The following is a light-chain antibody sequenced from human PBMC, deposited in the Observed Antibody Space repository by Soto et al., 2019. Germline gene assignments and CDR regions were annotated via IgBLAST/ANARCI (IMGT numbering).Light chain of an antibody. CDR2: EVS. CDR3: CSYAGGGAWV. J-gene: IGLJ3*02. V-gene: IGLV2-23*02. CDR1: NSNVGNFDL. Sequence: QSVLTQPASVSGSPGQSITISCTGSNSNVGNFDLVSWYQQIPGKAPQLIIFEVSRWPSRVSDRFSGSKSGNTASLTISGLQTEDEGDFYCCSYAGGGAWVFGGGTKVTVL.